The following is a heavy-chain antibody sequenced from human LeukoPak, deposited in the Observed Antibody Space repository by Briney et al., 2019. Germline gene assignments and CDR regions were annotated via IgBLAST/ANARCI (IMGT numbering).Heavy chain of an antibody. Sequence: PSETLSLTCTVSGGSISSGSYYWSWIRQPAGKGLEWIGRIYTSGSTNYNPSLKSRVTISVDTSKNQFSLKLSSVTAADTAVYYCARGVAAAGTIWFDPWGQETLVTVSS. V-gene: IGHV4-61*02. CDR2: IYTSGST. CDR1: GGSISSGSYY. J-gene: IGHJ5*02. D-gene: IGHD6-13*01. CDR3: ARGVAAAGTIWFDP.